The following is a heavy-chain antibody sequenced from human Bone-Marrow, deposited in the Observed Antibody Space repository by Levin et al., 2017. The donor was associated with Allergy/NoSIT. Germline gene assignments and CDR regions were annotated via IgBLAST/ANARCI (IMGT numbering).Heavy chain of an antibody. D-gene: IGHD7-27*01. Sequence: GGSLRLSCVVSGFTFSNYNMIWVRQAPGKGLEWVSSFSSRNSYIYYADSVRGRFTVSTDYAKNSLYLQMNSLRAEDTAVYYCASPLMGIKWTFDLWGQPTMLPISS. CDR1: GFTFSNYN. J-gene: IGHJ3*01. CDR3: ASPLMGIKWTFDL. V-gene: IGHV3-21*06. CDR2: FSSRNSYI.